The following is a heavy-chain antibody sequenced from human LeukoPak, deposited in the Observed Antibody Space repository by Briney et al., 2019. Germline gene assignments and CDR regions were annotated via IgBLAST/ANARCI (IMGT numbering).Heavy chain of an antibody. CDR3: ARVAKERVGGVYYFDY. D-gene: IGHD1-1*01. V-gene: IGHV3-13*01. J-gene: IGHJ4*02. CDR2: IGTAGET. CDR1: GFTFSDYE. Sequence: GGSLRLSCAASGFTFSDYEMHWVRQATGKGLEWVSAIGTAGETYYTGSVKGRFTISRENAKSSLYLQMNSLRAGDTAVYYCARVAKERVGGVYYFDYWGQGTLVTVSS.